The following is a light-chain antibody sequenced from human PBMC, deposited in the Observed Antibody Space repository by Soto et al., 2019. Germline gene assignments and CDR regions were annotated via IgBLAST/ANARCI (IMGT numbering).Light chain of an antibody. CDR3: AAWDDSLNSVV. CDR1: SSNIGSNY. Sequence: QSVLTQPPSASGTPGQRVNISCSGSSSNIGSNYVYWYRQFPGTAPKLLIQRNNQRPSGVPARFSGSKSGTSASLAISGLRSEDEADYYCAAWDDSLNSVVFGGGTKVTVL. CDR2: RNN. V-gene: IGLV1-47*01. J-gene: IGLJ2*01.